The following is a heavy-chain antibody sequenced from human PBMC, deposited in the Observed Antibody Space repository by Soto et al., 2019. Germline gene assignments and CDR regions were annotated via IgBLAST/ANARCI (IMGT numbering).Heavy chain of an antibody. D-gene: IGHD3-10*01. CDR1: GGTCNNYA. V-gene: IGHV1-69*01. Sequence: QVLLVQSGPEVKKPGTSVKVSCKASGGTCNNYAINWVRQAPGNGREWMGGIIPTFGTGNHAQKFQVRVTITADESTTTAYMELNSLRSEDTARYYCASFDGTLVRGGRSSPYEMDVWGQGTTVIVSS. J-gene: IGHJ6*02. CDR3: ASFDGTLVRGGRSSPYEMDV. CDR2: IIPTFGTG.